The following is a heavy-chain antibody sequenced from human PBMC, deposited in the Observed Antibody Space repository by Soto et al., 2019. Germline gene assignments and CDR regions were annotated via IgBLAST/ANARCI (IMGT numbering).Heavy chain of an antibody. CDR3: ARDPYAFDI. V-gene: IGHV3-30-3*01. Sequence: GGSLRLSCAASGFTFSSYAMHWVHQAPGKGLEWVAVISYDGSNKYYADSVKGRFTISRDNSKNTLYLQMNSLRAEDTAVYYCARDPYAFDIWGQGTMVTVSS. CDR2: ISYDGSNK. CDR1: GFTFSSYA. J-gene: IGHJ3*02.